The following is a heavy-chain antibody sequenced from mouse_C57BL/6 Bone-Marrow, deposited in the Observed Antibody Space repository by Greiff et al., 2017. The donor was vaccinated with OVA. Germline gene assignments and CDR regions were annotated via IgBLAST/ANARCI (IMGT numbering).Heavy chain of an antibody. CDR1: GYTFTSYW. CDR3: ARGYGNYEGFAY. V-gene: IGHV1-52*01. J-gene: IGHJ3*01. D-gene: IGHD2-1*01. CDR2: IDPSDSET. Sequence: QVQLQQSGAELVRPGSSVKLSCKASGYTFTSYWMHWVKQRPIQGLEWIGNIDPSDSETHYNQKFKDKATLTVDKSSSTAYMQLSSLTSEDSAVYYCARGYGNYEGFAYWGQGTLVTVSA.